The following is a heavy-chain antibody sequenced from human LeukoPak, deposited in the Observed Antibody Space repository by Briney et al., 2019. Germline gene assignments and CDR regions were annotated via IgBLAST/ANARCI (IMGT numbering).Heavy chain of an antibody. CDR2: IYYSGST. D-gene: IGHD3-3*01. CDR1: GGSISSSSYY. Sequence: SETLSLTCTASGGSISSSSYYWGWIRQPPGKGLEWIGYIYYSGSTNYNPSLKSRVTISVDTSKNQFSLKLSSVTAADTAVYYCARGLRFLEWLFDIWGQGTMVTVSS. J-gene: IGHJ3*02. V-gene: IGHV4-61*05. CDR3: ARGLRFLEWLFDI.